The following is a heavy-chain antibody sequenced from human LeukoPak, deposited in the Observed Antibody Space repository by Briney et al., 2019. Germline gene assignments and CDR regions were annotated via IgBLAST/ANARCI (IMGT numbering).Heavy chain of an antibody. D-gene: IGHD3-22*01. CDR3: ARGRTRTFYYDSSGYNY. J-gene: IGHJ4*02. V-gene: IGHV1-18*01. CDR1: GYTFTSSS. Sequence: ASVKVSCKASGYTFTSSSICWVRQAPGQGLEWMGWISAYNGNTNYAQKLQGRVTMTTDTSTSTAYMELRSLRSDDTAVYYCARGRTRTFYYDSSGYNYWGQGTLVTVSS. CDR2: ISAYNGNT.